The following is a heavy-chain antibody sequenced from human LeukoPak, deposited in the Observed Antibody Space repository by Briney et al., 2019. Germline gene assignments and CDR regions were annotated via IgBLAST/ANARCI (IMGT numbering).Heavy chain of an antibody. Sequence: PGGSLRLSCAASGFTFRSYGMHWVRQAPGKGLEWVAVMSYDGSNKYYADSVKGRFTISSDNSKNTLYLQMNSLRAEDTAVYYCAKDLHTSGWLHDFDYWGQGTLVTVSS. J-gene: IGHJ4*02. CDR2: MSYDGSNK. CDR1: GFTFRSYG. CDR3: AKDLHTSGWLHDFDY. V-gene: IGHV3-30*18. D-gene: IGHD6-19*01.